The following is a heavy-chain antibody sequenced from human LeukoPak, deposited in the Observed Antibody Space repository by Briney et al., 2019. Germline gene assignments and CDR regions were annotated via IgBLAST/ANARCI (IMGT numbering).Heavy chain of an antibody. J-gene: IGHJ4*02. CDR2: ISAYNGNT. CDR1: GYTFTGYD. Sequence: ASVKVSCKASGYTFTGYDMHWVRQAPGQGLEWMGWISAYNGNTNYAQKLQGRVTMTTDTSTSTAYMELRSLRSDDTAVYYCARDGGMITFGGVTETNYFDYGGRETRVTVS. D-gene: IGHD3-16*01. CDR3: ARDGGMITFGGVTETNYFDY. V-gene: IGHV1-18*04.